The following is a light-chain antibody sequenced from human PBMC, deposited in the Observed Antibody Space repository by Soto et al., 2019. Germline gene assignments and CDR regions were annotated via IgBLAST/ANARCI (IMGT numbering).Light chain of an antibody. V-gene: IGKV1-5*03. CDR1: QSISSW. J-gene: IGKJ2*01. Sequence: DIQMTQSPSTLSASVGDRVTITCRASQSISSWLAWYQQKPGKAPKLLIYKASNLESGVPSRFSGSGSGTEFTLTISSLQPDDFATYYCQQYNCYWNTFGQGPKLEIK. CDR3: QQYNCYWNT. CDR2: KAS.